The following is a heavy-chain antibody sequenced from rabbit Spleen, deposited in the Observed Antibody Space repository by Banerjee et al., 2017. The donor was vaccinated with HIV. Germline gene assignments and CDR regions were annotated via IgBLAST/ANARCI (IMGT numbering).Heavy chain of an antibody. Sequence: QQQLEESGGGLVKPGGTLTLTCKASGIDFSSYYYMCWVRQAPGKGLELIACIYTSSGITWYASWVNGRFTLSKTSSTTVTLQMTSLTAADTASYFCARGLWANSAADLWGPGTLVTVS. V-gene: IGHV1S43*01. CDR3: ARGLWANSAADL. CDR2: IYTSSGIT. CDR1: GIDFSSYYY. D-gene: IGHD3-1*01. J-gene: IGHJ4*01.